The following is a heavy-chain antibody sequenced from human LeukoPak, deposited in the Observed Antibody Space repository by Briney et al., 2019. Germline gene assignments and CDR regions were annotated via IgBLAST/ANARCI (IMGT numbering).Heavy chain of an antibody. CDR2: SDYSGYK. CDR3: AKDFGDFRTDY. V-gene: IGHV4-39*01. Sequence: SETLSLTCTVSGGSISRSVYYWAWIRQPPGKGLEWIASSDYSGYKTYNPSLQSRVTVSVDTSKNQFFLKLTSVTAADTAVYYCAKDFGDFRTDYWGQGTLVTVSS. J-gene: IGHJ4*02. D-gene: IGHD4-17*01. CDR1: GGSISRSVYY.